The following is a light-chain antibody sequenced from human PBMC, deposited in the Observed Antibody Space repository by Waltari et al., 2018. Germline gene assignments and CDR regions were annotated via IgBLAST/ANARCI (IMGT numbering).Light chain of an antibody. J-gene: IGKJ1*01. CDR1: QSIASN. Sequence: DIQMTQSPSSLSASVGDRVTITCRASQSIASNLSWYQQKPGKAPKLLIYAASSLQSGVPSRFSARGSGTDVTLTISSLQREDFATYYCQQSYSSPRTFGQGTKVEVK. CDR3: QQSYSSPRT. CDR2: AAS. V-gene: IGKV1-39*01.